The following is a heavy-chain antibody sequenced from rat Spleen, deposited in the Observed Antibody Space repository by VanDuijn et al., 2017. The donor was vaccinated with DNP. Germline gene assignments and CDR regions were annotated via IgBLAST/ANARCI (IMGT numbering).Heavy chain of an antibody. V-gene: IGHV2-1*01. D-gene: IGHD1-3*01. Sequence: QVQLKESGPGLVQPSQTLSLTCTVSGFSLTSNSVHWVRQPPGKGLEWVGAIWSGGSTDYNSALKTRLSISKDTSKSQVFLEMSSLHTEDTGTYYCASTLVNYGTYGYYAMDAWGQGTSVTVSS. CDR1: GFSLTSNS. CDR2: IWSGGST. J-gene: IGHJ4*01. CDR3: ASTLVNYGTYGYYAMDA.